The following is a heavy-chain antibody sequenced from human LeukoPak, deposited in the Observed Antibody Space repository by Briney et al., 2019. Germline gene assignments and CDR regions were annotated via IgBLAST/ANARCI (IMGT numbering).Heavy chain of an antibody. CDR2: ISGSGGST. D-gene: IGHD4-11*01. V-gene: IGHV3-23*01. J-gene: IGHJ4*02. CDR3: AKNVFSENYSNYVFDY. Sequence: PGGSLSLSCAASGFTFSSYAMSWVRQAPGKGLEWVSAISGSGGSTYYADSVKGRFTISRDNSKNTLYLQMNSLRAEDTAVYYCAKNVFSENYSNYVFDYWGQGTLVTVS. CDR1: GFTFSSYA.